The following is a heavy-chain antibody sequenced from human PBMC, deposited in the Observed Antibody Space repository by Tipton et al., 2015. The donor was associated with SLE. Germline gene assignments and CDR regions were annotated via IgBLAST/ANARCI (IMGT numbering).Heavy chain of an antibody. CDR2: IYYNGNT. CDR3: ARRRGSSGWSNNWFDP. V-gene: IGHV4-30-4*01. D-gene: IGHD6-19*01. J-gene: IGHJ5*02. CDR1: GGAISSGAYY. Sequence: TLSLTCTVSGGAISSGAYYWSWIRQHPEKGLEWIGHIYYNGNTFYNPSLKSRVTISVDTPKNQFSLKLSSVTAADTAVYYCARRRGSSGWSNNWFDPWGQGTLVTVSS.